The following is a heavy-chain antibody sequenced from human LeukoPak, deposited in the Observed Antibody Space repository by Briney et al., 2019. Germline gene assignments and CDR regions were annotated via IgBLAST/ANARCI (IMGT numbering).Heavy chain of an antibody. CDR3: AKDTYYYDSSGYYLMGFDY. D-gene: IGHD3-22*01. CDR2: ISGSGGST. V-gene: IGHV3-23*01. J-gene: IGHJ4*02. Sequence: PGGSLRLSCAASGFTFSSYAMSWVRQAPGKGLEWVSAISGSGGSTYYADSVKGRFTISRDNSKNTLYLQMNSLRAEDTAVYYCAKDTYYYDSSGYYLMGFDYWGQGTLVTVSS. CDR1: GFTFSSYA.